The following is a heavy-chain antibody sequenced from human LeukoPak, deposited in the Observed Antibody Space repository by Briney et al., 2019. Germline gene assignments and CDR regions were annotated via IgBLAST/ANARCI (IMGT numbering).Heavy chain of an antibody. D-gene: IGHD3-22*01. J-gene: IGHJ1*01. CDR1: GDSVSRSDSY. V-gene: IGHV4-39*01. CDR3: ARRRYYDGSGYLE. Sequence: PSETLSLTXSVSGDSVSRSDSYWDWIRQPPGQGLEWIGTVYYSGRTYYSPSLKSRVTMSVDPSNNQFSLNLRSVTAADTALYYCARRRYYDGSGYLEWGQGTLLSVSS. CDR2: VYYSGRT.